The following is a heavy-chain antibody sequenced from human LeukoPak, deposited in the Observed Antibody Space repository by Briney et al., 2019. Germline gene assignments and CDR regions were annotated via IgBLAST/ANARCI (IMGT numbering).Heavy chain of an antibody. D-gene: IGHD1-1*01. J-gene: IGHJ3*02. V-gene: IGHV4-59*08. CDR2: IYYSGST. CDR1: SGSISTYY. CDR3: AVNLTRHTFDI. Sequence: SETLSLTCTVSSGSISTYYWSWIRQSPGKRLEWIGSIYYSGSTNYNPSLKSRVTISVDTSKNQFSLELSSVTAADTAVYYCAVNLTRHTFDIWGQGTMDTVSS.